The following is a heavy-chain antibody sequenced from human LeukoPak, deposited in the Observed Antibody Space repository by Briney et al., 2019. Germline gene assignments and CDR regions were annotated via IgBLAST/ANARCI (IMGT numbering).Heavy chain of an antibody. D-gene: IGHD2-15*01. CDR3: ARHGYCSGGSCYPALDV. CDR2: IYYSGST. Sequence: SETLSLTCTASGGSISSYYWSWIRQPPGKGLEWIEYIYYSGSTNYNPSLKSRVTISVDTSKNQFSLKLSSVTAADTAVYYCARHGYCSGGSCYPALDVWGQGTTVTVSS. J-gene: IGHJ6*02. V-gene: IGHV4-59*08. CDR1: GGSISSYY.